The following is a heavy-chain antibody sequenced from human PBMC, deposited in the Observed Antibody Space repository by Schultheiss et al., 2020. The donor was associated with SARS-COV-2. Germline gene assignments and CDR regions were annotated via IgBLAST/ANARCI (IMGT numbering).Heavy chain of an antibody. CDR1: GYTFTSYD. J-gene: IGHJ4*02. D-gene: IGHD6-19*01. CDR3: ARASPQWLVQG. V-gene: IGHV1-46*01. CDR2: INPSGGST. Sequence: ASVKVSCKASGYTFTSYDINWVRQATGQGLEWMGIINPSGGSTSYAQKFQGRVTITADESTSTAYMELSSLRSEDTAVYYCARASPQWLVQGWGQGTLVTVSS.